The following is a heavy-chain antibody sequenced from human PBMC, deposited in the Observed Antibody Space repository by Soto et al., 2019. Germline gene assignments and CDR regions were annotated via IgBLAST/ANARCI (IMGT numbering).Heavy chain of an antibody. J-gene: IGHJ3*02. CDR1: GYTFTSYG. CDR2: ISAYNGNT. V-gene: IGHV1-18*01. CDR3: ASGIAAAASHDAFDI. Sequence: ASVKVSCKASGYTFTSYGISWVRQAPGQGLEWMGWISAYNGNTNYSQKFQGRVAITRDTSASTAYMELSSLRSEDTAVYYCASGIAAAASHDAFDIWGQGTMVTVSS. D-gene: IGHD6-13*01.